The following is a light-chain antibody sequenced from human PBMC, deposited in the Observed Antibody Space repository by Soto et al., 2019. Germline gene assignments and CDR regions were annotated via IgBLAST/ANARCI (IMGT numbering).Light chain of an antibody. CDR1: XXDVGGYNY. J-gene: IGLJ1*01. CDR3: SSYAGSNNYV. Sequence: QSALTQPPSASGXPXQSVTXXCTXTXXDVGGYNYVSWYQQHPGKAPKLMIYEVSKRPSGVPDRFSGSKSGNTASLTVSGLQAEDEADYYCSSYAGSNNYVFGTGTKLTVL. V-gene: IGLV2-8*01. CDR2: EVS.